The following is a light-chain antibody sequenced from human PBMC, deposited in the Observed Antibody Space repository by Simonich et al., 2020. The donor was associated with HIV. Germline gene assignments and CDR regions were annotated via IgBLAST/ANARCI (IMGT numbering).Light chain of an antibody. J-gene: IGLJ3*02. CDR3: VLYMGSGIWV. V-gene: IGLV8-61*01. Sequence: QTVVTQEPSFSVSPGGTVTLTCGLSSGSVSTNYYPSWYQQTPGPAPSTLIYSPNTRPSWVPDRFSGSILENKAALTITGAQADDESDYYCVLYMGSGIWVFGGGTKLTVL. CDR1: SGSVSTNYY. CDR2: SPN.